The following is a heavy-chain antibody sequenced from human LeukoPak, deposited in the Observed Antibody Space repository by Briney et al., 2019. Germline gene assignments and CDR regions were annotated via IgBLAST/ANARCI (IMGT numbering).Heavy chain of an antibody. CDR2: IYYSGST. Sequence: PSETLSLTCTVWVGSISSYYWGGIRQPPGKGLEWIGSIYYSGSTYYNPSLKSRVTISVDTSKNQFSLKLSSVTAADTAVYYCARLGILDYWGQGTLVTVS. CDR1: VGSISSYY. J-gene: IGHJ4*02. CDR3: ARLGILDY. V-gene: IGHV4-39*01. D-gene: IGHD3-3*02.